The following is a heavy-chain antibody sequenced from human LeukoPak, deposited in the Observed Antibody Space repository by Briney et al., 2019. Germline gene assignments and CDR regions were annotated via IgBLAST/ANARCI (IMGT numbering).Heavy chain of an antibody. CDR1: GFTFRTYW. Sequence: RTGGSLRLSCAVSGFTFRTYWMSWVRQAPGKGLEWVANIKQDGSEKYYVDSAKGRFTISRDNAKNSLYLQMNSLRAEDTAVYYCARYRAGLQGYMDVWGKGTTVTISS. V-gene: IGHV3-7*01. D-gene: IGHD4-11*01. CDR3: ARYRAGLQGYMDV. J-gene: IGHJ6*03. CDR2: IKQDGSEK.